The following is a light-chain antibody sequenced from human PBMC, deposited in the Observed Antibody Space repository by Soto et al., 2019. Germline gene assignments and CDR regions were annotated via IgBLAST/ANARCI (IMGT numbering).Light chain of an antibody. V-gene: IGLV2-14*03. Sequence: QSVLTQPASVSGSPGQSITISCTGTSGDVGGYNYVSWYQQHPGKVPKLIIYDVNIRPSGVSDRFSGSKSGNTASLTISGLQPDDEADYYCSSYTTGSAPYVFGTGTKVTVL. J-gene: IGLJ1*01. CDR2: DVN. CDR3: SSYTTGSAPYV. CDR1: SGDVGGYNY.